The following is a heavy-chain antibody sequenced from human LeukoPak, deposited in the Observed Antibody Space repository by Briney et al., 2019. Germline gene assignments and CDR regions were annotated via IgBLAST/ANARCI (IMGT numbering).Heavy chain of an antibody. V-gene: IGHV1-18*01. D-gene: IGHD1-26*01. J-gene: IGHJ4*02. Sequence: GASVKVSCKASGYTFTTYGISWVRQAPGQGLEWMGWISASNGNTKYAEKFQGRVTMTTDTSTTTAYMELRSLGSDDTAVYYCARFGNSGSYSYWGQGTLVTVSS. CDR2: ISASNGNT. CDR1: GYTFTTYG. CDR3: ARFGNSGSYSY.